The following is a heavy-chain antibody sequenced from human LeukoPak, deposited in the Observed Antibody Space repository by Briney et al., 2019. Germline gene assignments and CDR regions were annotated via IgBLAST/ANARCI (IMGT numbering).Heavy chain of an antibody. CDR3: ARVKVVRGVSEFDY. CDR2: IYTSGST. V-gene: IGHV4-4*07. CDR1: GGSISSYY. Sequence: PSEPLSLTCNVSGGSISSYYWRWIRQPAGKGLEWIGRIYTSGSTNYNPSLKSRVTMSVDTSKNQFALAQSSVTASGTAVYYCARVKVVRGVSEFDYWGQGTLVTVSS. J-gene: IGHJ4*02. D-gene: IGHD3-10*01.